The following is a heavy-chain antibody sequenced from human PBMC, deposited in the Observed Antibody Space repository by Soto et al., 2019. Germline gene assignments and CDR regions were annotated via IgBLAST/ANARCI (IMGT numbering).Heavy chain of an antibody. CDR2: ISYDGSNK. CDR3: AKNTVTNTYPDYYYYGMDV. Sequence: QVQLVESGGGVVQPGRSLGLSCAASGFTFSSYGMHWVRQAPGKGLEWVAVISYDGSNKYYADSVKGRFTISRDNSKNTLYLQMNSLRAEDTAVYYCAKNTVTNTYPDYYYYGMDVWGQGTTVTVSS. J-gene: IGHJ6*02. D-gene: IGHD4-17*01. CDR1: GFTFSSYG. V-gene: IGHV3-30*18.